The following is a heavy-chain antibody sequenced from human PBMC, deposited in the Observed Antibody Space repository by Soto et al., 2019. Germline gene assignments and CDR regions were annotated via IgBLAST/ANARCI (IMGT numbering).Heavy chain of an antibody. J-gene: IGHJ6*03. V-gene: IGHV2-5*02. CDR3: AHRPNYDFWSGYYYYYMDV. CDR1: GFSLSTSGVG. D-gene: IGHD3-3*01. CDR2: IYWDDDK. Sequence: SGPTLVNPTQTLTLTCTFSGFSLSTSGVGVGWIRQPPGKALECLALIYWDDDKRYSPSLKSRLTITKDTSKNQVVLTMTNMDPVDTATYYCAHRPNYDFWSGYYYYYMDVCGKGTTVTVSS.